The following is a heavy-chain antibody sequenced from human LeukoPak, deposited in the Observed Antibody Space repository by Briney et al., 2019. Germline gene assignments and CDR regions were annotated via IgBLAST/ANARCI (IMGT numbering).Heavy chain of an antibody. CDR1: GDSISSYY. D-gene: IGHD3-22*01. Sequence: PSETLSFNCTVSGDSISSYYWSWLRQPAGKGLEWIGRIYTSGSTSYNPSLKSRVTMSVGTSKSQFSLKLTSLTAADTAVYYCARAVYDSSGYYYFDYWGQGTLVTVSS. CDR3: ARAVYDSSGYYYFDY. V-gene: IGHV4-4*07. CDR2: IYTSGST. J-gene: IGHJ4*02.